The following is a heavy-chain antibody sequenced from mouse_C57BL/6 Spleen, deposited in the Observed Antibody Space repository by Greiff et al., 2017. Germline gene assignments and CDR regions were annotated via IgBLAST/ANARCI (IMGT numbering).Heavy chain of an antibody. V-gene: IGHV1-39*01. J-gene: IGHJ2*01. CDR3: ARHYYSSSHYLDY. CDR2: INPNYGTT. CDR1: GYSFTDYY. D-gene: IGHD1-1*01. Sequence: VQLKESGPELVKPGASVKISCKASGYSFTDYYMNWVKQSPGQCLEWIGVINPNYGTTSYNQKFKGKATLTVDQSSSTAYMQLNSLTSEDSAVYYCARHYYSSSHYLDYWGQGTTLTVSS.